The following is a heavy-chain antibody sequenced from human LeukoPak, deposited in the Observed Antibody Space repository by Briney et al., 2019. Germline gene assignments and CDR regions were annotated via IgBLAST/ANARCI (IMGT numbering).Heavy chain of an antibody. CDR2: ISSSSSYI. Sequence: GGSLRLSCAASGFTFSSYSMNWVRQAPGKGLEWVSSISSSSSYIYYAGSVKGRFTISRDNAKNSLYLQMNSLRAEDTAVYYCARGQDYGDYEHTTWGQGTLVTVSS. CDR3: ARGQDYGDYEHTT. V-gene: IGHV3-21*01. CDR1: GFTFSSYS. D-gene: IGHD4-17*01. J-gene: IGHJ5*02.